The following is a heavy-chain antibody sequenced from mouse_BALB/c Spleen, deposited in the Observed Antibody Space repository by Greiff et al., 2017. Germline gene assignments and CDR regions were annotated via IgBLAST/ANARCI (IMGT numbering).Heavy chain of an antibody. CDR3: ARRAYGNYAWFAY. CDR2: INTYTGEP. J-gene: IGHJ3*01. V-gene: IGHV9-3-1*01. CDR1: GYTFTNYG. Sequence: VVESGPELKKPGETVKISCKASGYTFTNYGMNWVKQAPGKGLKWMGWINTYTGEPTYADDFKGRFAFSLETSASTAYLQINNLKNEDTATYFCARRAYGNYAWFAYWGQGTLVTVSA. D-gene: IGHD2-1*01.